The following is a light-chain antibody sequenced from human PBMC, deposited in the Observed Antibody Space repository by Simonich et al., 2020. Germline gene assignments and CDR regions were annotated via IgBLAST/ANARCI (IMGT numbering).Light chain of an antibody. CDR1: QGISSY. V-gene: IGKV1-9*01. CDR3: QQLNSYPLT. CDR2: AAS. J-gene: IGKJ4*01. Sequence: DIQLTQSPSFLSASVGARVTITCRASQGISSYLAWYPQKTGKAPKLLIYAASTLQSGVPSRFSGSGSGTEFTLTISSLQPEDFATYYCQQLNSYPLTFGGGTKVEIK.